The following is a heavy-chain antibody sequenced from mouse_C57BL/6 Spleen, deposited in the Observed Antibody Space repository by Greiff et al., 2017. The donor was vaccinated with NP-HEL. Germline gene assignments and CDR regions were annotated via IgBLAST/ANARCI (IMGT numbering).Heavy chain of an antibody. Sequence: QVQLKQPGAELVKPGASVKLSCKASGYTFTSYWMHWVKQRPGQGLEWIGMIHPNSGSTNYNEKFKSKATLTVDESSSTAYMQLSSLTSEDSAVYYCARETVVGFDYWGQGTTLTVSS. J-gene: IGHJ2*01. CDR1: GYTFTSYW. D-gene: IGHD1-1*01. CDR3: ARETVVGFDY. CDR2: IHPNSGST. V-gene: IGHV1-64*01.